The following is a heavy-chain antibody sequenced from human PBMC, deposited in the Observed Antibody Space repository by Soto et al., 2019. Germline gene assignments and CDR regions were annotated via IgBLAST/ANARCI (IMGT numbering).Heavy chain of an antibody. CDR1: GDSVSSNSAA. CDR3: ARALPPYSSSWYDAFDI. J-gene: IGHJ3*02. CDR2: TYYRSKWYN. D-gene: IGHD6-13*01. Sequence: SPTLSLTCAISGDSVSSNSAAWNWIRQSPSRGLEWLGRTYYRSKWYNDYAVSVKSRITINPDTSKNQFSLQLNSVTPEDTAVYYCARALPPYSSSWYDAFDIWGQGXMVTV. V-gene: IGHV6-1*01.